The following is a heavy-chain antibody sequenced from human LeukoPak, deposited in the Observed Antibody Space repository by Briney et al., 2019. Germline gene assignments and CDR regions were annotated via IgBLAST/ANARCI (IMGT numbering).Heavy chain of an antibody. CDR3: ARNYYDSSGYYFGGEVFDY. V-gene: IGHV4-59*12. Sequence: SETLSLTCTVSGGSISSYYWSWIRQPPGKGLEWIGYIYYSGSTNYNPSLKSRVTISVDTSKNQFSLKLSSVTAADTAVYYCARNYYDSSGYYFGGEVFDYWGQGTLVTVSS. J-gene: IGHJ4*02. CDR2: IYYSGST. D-gene: IGHD3-22*01. CDR1: GGSISSYY.